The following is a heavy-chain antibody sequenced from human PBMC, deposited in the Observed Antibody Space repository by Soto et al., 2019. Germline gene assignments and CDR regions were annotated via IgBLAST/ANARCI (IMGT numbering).Heavy chain of an antibody. Sequence: QVQLVQSGSEVKKPGSSGKVSCPASGGAFSSNPISWVRQAPGQGLEWMAGIIPIFATVHYAQKFQGRVTITADESTSTAYMELTSLRSEDTAVYFCARGGRGSRSAPRYYFDYWGQGTLVTVS. CDR2: IIPIFATV. D-gene: IGHD5-18*01. CDR1: GGAFSSNP. CDR3: ARGGRGSRSAPRYYFDY. J-gene: IGHJ4*02. V-gene: IGHV1-69*01.